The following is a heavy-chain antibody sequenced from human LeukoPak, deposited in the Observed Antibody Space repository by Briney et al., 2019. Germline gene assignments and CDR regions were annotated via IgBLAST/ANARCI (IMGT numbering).Heavy chain of an antibody. CDR1: GFTFTRFN. CDR3: ARPFYIDSNGGEGMDV. J-gene: IGHJ6*02. CDR2: ITTSGTYI. Sequence: GGSLRLSCVASGFTFTRFNMNWVRQAPGRVLELVSSITTSGTYIYYADSVKGRFTISRDNAKNSLYLQMNSLRAEDTAVYYCARPFYIDSNGGEGMDVWGQGTTVTVSS. D-gene: IGHD3-22*01. V-gene: IGHV3-21*06.